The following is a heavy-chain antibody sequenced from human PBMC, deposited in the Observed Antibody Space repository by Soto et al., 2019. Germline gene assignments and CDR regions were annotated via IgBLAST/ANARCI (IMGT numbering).Heavy chain of an antibody. Sequence: QVQLAESGGGVVQPGTSLRLCCAASGFTFATYVMHWARQVPGKGLEWVAGISHDGNNEHYADSVKGRFTISRDNSRNTLYLQMSSLSAEDTALYYCATEDESSGHAGTFHHWGQGALVTVSS. CDR3: ATEDESSGHAGTFHH. J-gene: IGHJ1*01. CDR1: GFTFATYV. CDR2: ISHDGNNE. D-gene: IGHD3-22*01. V-gene: IGHV3-30-3*01.